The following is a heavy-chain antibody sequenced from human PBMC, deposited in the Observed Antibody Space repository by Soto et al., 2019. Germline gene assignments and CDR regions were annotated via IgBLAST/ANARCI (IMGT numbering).Heavy chain of an antibody. CDR3: AKDLSYYDSSGPVY. Sequence: PGGSLRLSCAASGFTFSSYAMSWVRQAPGKGLEWVSAISGSGTNTYYADSVKGRSTISRDNSKNTLYLQMNSLRAEDTAVYYCAKDLSYYDSSGPVYWGQGTLVTVSS. J-gene: IGHJ4*02. D-gene: IGHD3-22*01. V-gene: IGHV3-23*01. CDR2: ISGSGTNT. CDR1: GFTFSSYA.